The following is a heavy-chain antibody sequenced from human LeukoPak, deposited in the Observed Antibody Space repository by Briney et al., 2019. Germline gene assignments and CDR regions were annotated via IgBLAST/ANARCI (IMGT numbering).Heavy chain of an antibody. CDR3: ARAALDYYDSSGYPDGAFDI. CDR1: GYTFISYD. D-gene: IGHD3-22*01. Sequence: ASAKVSCKASGYTFISYDISWVRQAPGQGLEWMGWISAYNGNTNYAQKLQGRVTMTTDTSTSTAYMELKSLRSDDTAVYYCARAALDYYDSSGYPDGAFDIWGQGTMVTVSS. V-gene: IGHV1-18*01. J-gene: IGHJ3*02. CDR2: ISAYNGNT.